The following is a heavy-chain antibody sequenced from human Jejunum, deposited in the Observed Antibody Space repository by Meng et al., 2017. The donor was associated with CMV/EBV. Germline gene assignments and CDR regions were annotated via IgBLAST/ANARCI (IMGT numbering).Heavy chain of an antibody. J-gene: IGHJ4*02. V-gene: IGHV1-46*01. CDR2: INPLGGGT. CDR1: GYAFPRHY. D-gene: IGHD1-26*01. Sequence: GYAFPRHYMHWVRQAPGQGPEWMGKINPLGGGTNYAQKFQDRVTMTRDTSTTTVYMELSRLRSDDTAVYYCAKGRSPIVGATLWDHWGQGSLVTVSS. CDR3: AKGRSPIVGATLWDH.